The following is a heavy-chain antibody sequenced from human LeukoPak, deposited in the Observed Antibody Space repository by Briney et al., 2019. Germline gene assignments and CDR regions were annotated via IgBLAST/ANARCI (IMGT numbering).Heavy chain of an antibody. V-gene: IGHV3-74*01. CDR2: INSDGGTT. CDR1: GFTFGTYW. J-gene: IGHJ4*02. Sequence: GGSLRLSCGASGFTFGTYWMHWVRQAPGKGLVWVSGINSDGGTTTYADSVKGRFTISRDNAKNSLFLQMSSLRDEDTAVYYCARDRGQLVIPFFFDYWGQGILVTVSS. CDR3: ARDRGQLVIPFFFDY. D-gene: IGHD3-9*01.